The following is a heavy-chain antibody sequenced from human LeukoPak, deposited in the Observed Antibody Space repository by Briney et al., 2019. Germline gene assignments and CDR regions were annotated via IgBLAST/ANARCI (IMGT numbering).Heavy chain of an antibody. V-gene: IGHV1-3*01. CDR3: ARGYCSSTSCYFSGVY. CDR2: INAGNGNT. D-gene: IGHD2-2*01. CDR1: GYTFTSYA. Sequence: ASVTVSCTASGYTFTSYAMHWVRQAPGQRLEWMGWINAGNGNTKYSQKFQGRVTITRDTSASTAYMELSSLRSEDTAVYYCARGYCSSTSCYFSGVYWGQGTLVTVSS. J-gene: IGHJ4*02.